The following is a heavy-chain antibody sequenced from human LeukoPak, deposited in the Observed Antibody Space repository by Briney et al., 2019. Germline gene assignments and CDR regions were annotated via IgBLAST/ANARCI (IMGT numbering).Heavy chain of an antibody. D-gene: IGHD2/OR15-2a*01. Sequence: GGSLRLSCAASGFTFSSYGMHWVRQAPGKGLEWVAVIWYDGSNKYYPASVQGRFTISRDNSKNTRYLQVNSLRAEDTAVYYCARDRSMSGWYIDLWGRGTLVTVSS. CDR1: GFTFSSYG. CDR2: IWYDGSNK. J-gene: IGHJ2*01. V-gene: IGHV3-33*01. CDR3: ARDRSMSGWYIDL.